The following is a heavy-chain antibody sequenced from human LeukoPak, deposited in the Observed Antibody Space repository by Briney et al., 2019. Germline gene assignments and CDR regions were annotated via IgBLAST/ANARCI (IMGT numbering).Heavy chain of an antibody. V-gene: IGHV3-11*06. CDR3: ARDQGENYDSSGYYPY. D-gene: IGHD3-22*01. CDR1: GFTFSDYY. J-gene: IGHJ4*02. Sequence: GGSLRLSCAASGFTFSDYYMSWIRQAPGKGLEWVSYISGSSSSPNYADSVKGRFTVSRDNAKNSLYLQMNSLRAEDTAVYYCARDQGENYDSSGYYPYWGQGTLVTVSS. CDR2: ISGSSSSP.